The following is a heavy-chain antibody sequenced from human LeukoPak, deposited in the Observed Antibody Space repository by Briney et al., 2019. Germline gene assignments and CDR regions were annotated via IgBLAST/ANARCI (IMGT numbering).Heavy chain of an antibody. D-gene: IGHD3-10*01. Sequence: ASVKVSCKASGYTFTSYAMHWVRQAPGQRLEWMGWINAGNGNTKYSQEFQGRVTITRDTSASTAYMELSSLRSEDMAVYYCARDSDPTYYFDSGPYHAYWGQGTLVTVSS. CDR2: INAGNGNT. CDR1: GYTFTSYA. CDR3: ARDSDPTYYFDSGPYHAY. V-gene: IGHV1-3*03. J-gene: IGHJ4*02.